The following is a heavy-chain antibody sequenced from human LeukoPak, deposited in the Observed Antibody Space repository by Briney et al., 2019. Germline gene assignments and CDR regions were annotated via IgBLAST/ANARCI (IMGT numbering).Heavy chain of an antibody. CDR1: GFTFSSYS. D-gene: IGHD3-10*01. V-gene: IGHV3-21*01. Sequence: GGSLRLSCAASGFTFSSYSMNWVRQAPGKGLEWVPSISSSSSYIYYADSVKGRFTISRDNAKNSLYLQMNSLRAEDTAVYYCARETLFYGSGSYYYGMDVWGQGTTVTVSS. J-gene: IGHJ6*02. CDR2: ISSSSSYI. CDR3: ARETLFYGSGSYYYGMDV.